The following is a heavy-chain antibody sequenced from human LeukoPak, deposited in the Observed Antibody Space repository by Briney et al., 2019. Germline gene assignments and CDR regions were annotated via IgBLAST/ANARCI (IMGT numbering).Heavy chain of an antibody. Sequence: ASVKVSCKASGYMFTSFVVSWVRQAPGQGLEWLGWISTFTGITHYAEKFQDRVKMTADTSTTTAYMELRSLRYDDTAIYYCARDSDYGGDGYGDWIDPWGQGTLVTVSS. CDR3: ARDSDYGGDGYGDWIDP. V-gene: IGHV1-18*01. CDR1: GYMFTSFV. J-gene: IGHJ5*02. CDR2: ISTFTGIT. D-gene: IGHD4-23*01.